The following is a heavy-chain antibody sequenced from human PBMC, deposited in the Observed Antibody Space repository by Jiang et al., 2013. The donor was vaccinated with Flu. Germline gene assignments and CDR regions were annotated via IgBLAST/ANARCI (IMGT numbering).Heavy chain of an antibody. CDR1: GYTFTSYG. CDR2: ISVYNGNT. J-gene: IGHJ4*02. V-gene: IGHV1-18*01. Sequence: SGAEVKKPGASVKVSCKASGYTFTSYGISWVRQAPGQGLEWMGWISVYNGNTNYAQRLQGRVTMTTDTSTSTAYMELRSLRPDDTAVYYCARVVIGSVTGPLSGFDNWGQGTLVTVSS. CDR3: ARVVIGSVTGPLSGFDN. D-gene: IGHD4-17*01.